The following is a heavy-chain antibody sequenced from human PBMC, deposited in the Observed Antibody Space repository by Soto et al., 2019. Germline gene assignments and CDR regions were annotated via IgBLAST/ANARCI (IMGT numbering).Heavy chain of an antibody. D-gene: IGHD3-22*01. V-gene: IGHV3-23*01. CDR2: ISRSGRGSA. CDR3: ARGRYLDSSDYWVANLPFDH. Sequence: EVQLLESGGALVQPGGSLRLSCAASGFTFNSYVMTWVRQAPGEGLEWVSSISRSGRGSAYYAVSVKGRFTIYRDNSENTLFLQMNNLRDEDTALYYCARGRYLDSSDYWVANLPFDHWGLGTLVTVSS. J-gene: IGHJ4*02. CDR1: GFTFNSYV.